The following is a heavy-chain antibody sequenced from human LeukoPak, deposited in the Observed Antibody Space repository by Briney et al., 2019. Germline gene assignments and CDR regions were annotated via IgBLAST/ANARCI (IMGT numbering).Heavy chain of an antibody. D-gene: IGHD7-27*01. J-gene: IGHJ3*01. V-gene: IGHV1-18*01. Sequence: ASVKVSCKASGYTFTTYSISWVRQTPGQGLEWRGWISAYIGNTDYAQKVQGRVTMTTDTSTSTAYMELRSLRSDDTAMYYCARHNPQLGNAFDVWGQGTMVTVSS. CDR2: ISAYIGNT. CDR1: GYTFTTYS. CDR3: ARHNPQLGNAFDV.